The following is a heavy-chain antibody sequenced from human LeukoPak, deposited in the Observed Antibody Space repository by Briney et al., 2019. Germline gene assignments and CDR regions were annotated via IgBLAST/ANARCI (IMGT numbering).Heavy chain of an antibody. D-gene: IGHD6-19*01. Sequence: SETLSLTCAVYGGSFSGYYWSWIRQPPGKGLEWIGEINHSGSTNYNPSLKSRVTISVDTSKNQFSLKLSSVTAAGTAVYYCARGGQQWLVLGGNYFDYWGQGTLVTASS. J-gene: IGHJ4*02. CDR3: ARGGQQWLVLGGNYFDY. V-gene: IGHV4-34*01. CDR2: INHSGST. CDR1: GGSFSGYY.